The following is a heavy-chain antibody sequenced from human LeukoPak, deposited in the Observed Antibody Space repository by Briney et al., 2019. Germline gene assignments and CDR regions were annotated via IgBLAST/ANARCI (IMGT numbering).Heavy chain of an antibody. CDR2: ITGSGRTT. J-gene: IGHJ4*02. V-gene: IGHV3-23*01. CDR1: GFTFSSYW. D-gene: IGHD6-19*01. Sequence: QTGGSLRLSCAASGFTFSSYWMSWVRQAPGKGLEWVSAITGSGRTTYYADSVKGRFTISRDNSKNTVSLQMNSLRAEDTAVYYCARHSSGWYGLDYWGQGTLVTVSS. CDR3: ARHSSGWYGLDY.